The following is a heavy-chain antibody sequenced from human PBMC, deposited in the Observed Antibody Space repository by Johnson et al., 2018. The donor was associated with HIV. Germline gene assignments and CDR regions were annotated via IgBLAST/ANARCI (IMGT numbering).Heavy chain of an antibody. CDR3: ATDMRGLVSTCCLVGAFDL. Sequence: VQLVESGGVVVQPGGSLRLSCAASGFTMDDYAMHWVRQAPGKGLEWVSLISWDGGSTYYADSVKGRFTISRDNSKNSLYLQMNSLRAEDTALYYCATDMRGLVSTCCLVGAFDLWGQGTMVTFSS. CDR1: GFTMDDYA. CDR2: ISWDGGST. V-gene: IGHV3-43D*03. D-gene: IGHD4-17*01. J-gene: IGHJ3*01.